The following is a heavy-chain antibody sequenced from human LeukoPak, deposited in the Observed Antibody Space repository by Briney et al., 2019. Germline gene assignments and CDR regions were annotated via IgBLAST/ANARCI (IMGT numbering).Heavy chain of an antibody. CDR3: AKAYYYDSSGTNWFDP. CDR1: GFTFSSYA. Sequence: PGGSLRLSCAASGFTFSSYAMSWVRQTPGKGLEWVSAISGSGGSTYYAGSVKGRFTISRDNSKNTLYLQMNSLRAEDTAVYYCAKAYYYDSSGTNWFDPWGQGTLVTASS. V-gene: IGHV3-23*01. CDR2: ISGSGGST. J-gene: IGHJ5*02. D-gene: IGHD3-22*01.